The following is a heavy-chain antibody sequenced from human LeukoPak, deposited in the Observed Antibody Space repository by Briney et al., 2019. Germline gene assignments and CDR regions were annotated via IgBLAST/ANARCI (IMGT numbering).Heavy chain of an antibody. CDR1: GYTFATYW. D-gene: IGHD6-19*01. J-gene: IGHJ4*02. CDR3: ARHSTLYSSATPTDY. Sequence: RGESLKISCEGSGYTFATYWIGWVRQMPGKGLEWMGIIYPGDSDTRYSPSFQGQVTISADKSISTAYLHWSSLKASDTAMYNCARHSTLYSSATPTDYWGQGTLVTVSS. V-gene: IGHV5-51*01. CDR2: IYPGDSDT.